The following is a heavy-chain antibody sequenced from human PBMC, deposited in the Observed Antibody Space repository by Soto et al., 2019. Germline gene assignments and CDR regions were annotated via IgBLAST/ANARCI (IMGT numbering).Heavy chain of an antibody. V-gene: IGHV1-18*01. D-gene: IGHD6-19*01. J-gene: IGHJ4*02. Sequence: XSVEVCCEASVYKFTGYGISWVQHAPGQGLEWMGWISAYNGNTNYAQKLQGRVTMTTDTSTSTAYMELRSLRSDDTAVYYCARAERWLVPYFDYWGQGALFTVSS. CDR3: ARAERWLVPYFDY. CDR2: ISAYNGNT. CDR1: VYKFTGYG.